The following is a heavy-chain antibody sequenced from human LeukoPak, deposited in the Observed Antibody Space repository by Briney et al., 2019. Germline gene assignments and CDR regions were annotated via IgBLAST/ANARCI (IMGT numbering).Heavy chain of an antibody. D-gene: IGHD6-13*01. V-gene: IGHV3-23*01. CDR2: ISGSGGST. CDR1: GFTFSSYA. J-gene: IGHJ5*02. CDR3: AKDMLPWGSSWYDP. Sequence: PGGSLRLSCAASGFTFSSYAMSWVRQAPGKGLEWVSAISGSGGSTYYADSVKGRFTISRDNSKNTLYLQMNSLRAEDTAVYYCAKDMLPWGSSWYDPWGQGTLVTVSS.